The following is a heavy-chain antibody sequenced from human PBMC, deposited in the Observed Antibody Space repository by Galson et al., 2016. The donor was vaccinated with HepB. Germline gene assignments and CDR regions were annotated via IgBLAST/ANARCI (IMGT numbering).Heavy chain of an antibody. D-gene: IGHD3-9*01. V-gene: IGHV3-30*18. J-gene: IGHJ4*02. CDR3: AKNDILTGYSAFDY. CDR1: GFTFSSYG. CDR2: ISYDGSKK. Sequence: SLRLSCAASGFTFSSYGMNWVRQAPGQGLEWVAVISYDGSKKYYADSAKGRFTISRDNSKNTLYLQMSSLRAEDTAVYYCAKNDILTGYSAFDYWGQGTLVTVSS.